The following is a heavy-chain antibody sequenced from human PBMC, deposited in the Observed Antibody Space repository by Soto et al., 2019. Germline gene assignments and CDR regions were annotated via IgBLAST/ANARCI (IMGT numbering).Heavy chain of an antibody. Sequence: GASVKVSCKASGSSFANYTIHWVRQAPGQGLEWMRWLNPDTASTKFSPKFQGRVIITRDKSANTAFMQLTSLTSDDTALYYCARGGGYYGSGAYYRGYFDHWGLGTLVTVSS. J-gene: IGHJ4*02. CDR2: LNPDTAST. V-gene: IGHV1-3*01. D-gene: IGHD3-10*01. CDR1: GSSFANYT. CDR3: ARGGGYYGSGAYYRGYFDH.